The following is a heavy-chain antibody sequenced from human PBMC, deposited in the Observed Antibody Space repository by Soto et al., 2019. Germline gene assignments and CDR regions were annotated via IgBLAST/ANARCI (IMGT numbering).Heavy chain of an antibody. CDR1: GFTFSSYS. Sequence: GGSLRLSCAASGFTFSSYSMNWVRQAPGKGLEWVSSISSSSSYIYYADSVKGRFTISRDNAKNSLYLQMNSLRAEDKAVYYCARDGTDWKLVSDWFDLWGQGTLVTVSS. CDR2: ISSSSSYI. J-gene: IGHJ5*02. CDR3: ARDGTDWKLVSDWFDL. D-gene: IGHD6-6*01. V-gene: IGHV3-21*01.